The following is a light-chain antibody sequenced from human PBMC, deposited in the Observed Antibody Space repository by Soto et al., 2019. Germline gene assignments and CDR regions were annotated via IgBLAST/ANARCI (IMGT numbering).Light chain of an antibody. J-gene: IGLJ2*01. CDR3: AAWDDSLSVHVV. CDR1: SSNIGSNY. CDR2: RNN. V-gene: IGLV1-47*01. Sequence: QSVLTQPPSASGTPGQRFTISCSGSSSNIGSNYVYWYQQLPGTAPKLLIYRNNQRPSGVPDRFSGSKSGTSASLAISGLRSEDEADYYCAAWDDSLSVHVVFGGGTKVTVL.